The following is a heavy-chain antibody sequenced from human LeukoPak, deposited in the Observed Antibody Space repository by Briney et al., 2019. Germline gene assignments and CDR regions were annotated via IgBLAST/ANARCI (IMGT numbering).Heavy chain of an antibody. V-gene: IGHV3-23*01. CDR3: AKYKLMTTVTTPDY. Sequence: GGSLRLSCAASGFTFSSYAMSWVRQAPGKGLEWVSAISGSGGSTYYADSVKGRFTISRDSSKNTLYLQMNSLRAEGTAVYYCAKYKLMTTVTTPDYWGQGTLVTVSS. CDR2: ISGSGGST. J-gene: IGHJ4*02. D-gene: IGHD4-17*01. CDR1: GFTFSSYA.